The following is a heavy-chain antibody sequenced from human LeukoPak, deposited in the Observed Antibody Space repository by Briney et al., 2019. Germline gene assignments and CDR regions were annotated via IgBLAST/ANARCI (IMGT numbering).Heavy chain of an antibody. Sequence: PSETLSLTCTVSGDSISGYYWSWIRQPPGKGLEWIGYAYISNSVSTNYNPSLNSRVTTSLDTSKNQFSLNLSSVTAADTAVYYCARYQRMGNHYFDSWGQGTLVTVSS. CDR1: GDSISGYY. V-gene: IGHV4-59*01. J-gene: IGHJ4*02. CDR3: ARYQRMGNHYFDS. CDR2: AYISNSVST. D-gene: IGHD1-14*01.